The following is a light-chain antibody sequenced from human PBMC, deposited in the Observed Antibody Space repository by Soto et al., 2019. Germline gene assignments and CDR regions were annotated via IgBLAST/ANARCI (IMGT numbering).Light chain of an antibody. CDR3: QQYNSYSRT. J-gene: IGKJ1*01. CDR1: QSISIW. V-gene: IGKV1-5*03. Sequence: DIQMTQSPSTLSASVGDIVTITCRASQSISIWLAWYQQKPGKAPKLLIYKASSLESGVPSRFSGSGSGTEFTLTISSLQPDDFATYYCQQYNSYSRTFGQGTKVEMK. CDR2: KAS.